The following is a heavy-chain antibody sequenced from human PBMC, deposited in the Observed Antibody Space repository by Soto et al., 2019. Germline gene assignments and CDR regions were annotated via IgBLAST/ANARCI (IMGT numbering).Heavy chain of an antibody. J-gene: IGHJ4*02. Sequence: ASVKVSCKASGYTFSSYAMHWVRQAPGQRLEWMGWINAGYGNTKSSQKFQDRVTISRDTSASTAYTELTSLRSEDTAVYYCARDTGDGTFDFWGQGTLVTVSS. CDR2: INAGYGNT. CDR3: ARDTGDGTFDF. D-gene: IGHD7-27*01. CDR1: GYTFSSYA. V-gene: IGHV1-3*01.